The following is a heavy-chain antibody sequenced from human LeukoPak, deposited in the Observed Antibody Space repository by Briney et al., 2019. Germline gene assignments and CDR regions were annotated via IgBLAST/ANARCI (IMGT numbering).Heavy chain of an antibody. J-gene: IGHJ5*02. D-gene: IGHD5-18*01. Sequence: ETLSLTCTVSGGSIISYYWSWIRQPPGKGLERIGYIYYSGSTNYNPSLKSRVTISVDTSKNQFSLKLSSVTAADTAVYYCARDQRGYSYGYDWFDPWGQGTLVTVSS. CDR2: IYYSGST. CDR3: ARDQRGYSYGYDWFDP. CDR1: GGSIISYY. V-gene: IGHV4-59*01.